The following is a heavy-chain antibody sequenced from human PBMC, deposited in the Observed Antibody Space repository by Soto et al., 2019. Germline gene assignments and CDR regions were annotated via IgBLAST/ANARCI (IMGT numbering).Heavy chain of an antibody. J-gene: IGHJ6*02. CDR1: GGTFSSYA. CDR3: GWGTTVTTTYYYYYGMDV. V-gene: IGHV1-69*01. CDR2: IIPIFGTA. Sequence: SVKVSCKASGGTFSSYAISWVRQAPVQGLEWMGGIIPIFGTANYAQKFQGRVTITADESTSTAYMELSSLRSEDTAVYYCGWGTTVTTTYYYYYGMDVWGQGTTVTVSS. D-gene: IGHD4-17*01.